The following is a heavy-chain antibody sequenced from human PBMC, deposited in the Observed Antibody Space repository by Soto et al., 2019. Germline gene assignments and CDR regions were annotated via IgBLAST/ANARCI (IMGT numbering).Heavy chain of an antibody. V-gene: IGHV3-30-3*01. D-gene: IGHD2-15*01. CDR2: TGYDGSKK. J-gene: IGHJ4*02. Sequence: QVQLVESGGGVDQPGRSLRLSCAASGFTFSSYSMHWVRQAPGKGLEWVAVTGYDGSKKYYADSVKGRFTISRDNSKNTLDLQMDSLRTEDTAVYYCARGEGYCSGGTCYRYFDYWGQGALVTVSS. CDR3: ARGEGYCSGGTCYRYFDY. CDR1: GFTFSSYS.